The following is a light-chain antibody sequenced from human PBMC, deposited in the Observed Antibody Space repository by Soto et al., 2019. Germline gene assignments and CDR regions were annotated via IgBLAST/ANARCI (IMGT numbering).Light chain of an antibody. V-gene: IGKV3-11*01. CDR3: QHRSNRPFS. Sequence: EIVLTQSPATLSLSPGERATLSCRASQSVNTYLAWYQQRPGQAPRLLIHDASYRATGIPSRFSGSGSGADFTLTISSLEQEDFAVYYCQHRSNRPFSFGPGTKVDIK. J-gene: IGKJ3*01. CDR2: DAS. CDR1: QSVNTY.